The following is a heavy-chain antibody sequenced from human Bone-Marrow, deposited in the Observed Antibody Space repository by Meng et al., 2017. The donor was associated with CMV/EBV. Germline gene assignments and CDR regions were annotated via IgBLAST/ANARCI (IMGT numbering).Heavy chain of an antibody. CDR2: ISPKSGGT. D-gene: IGHD6-13*01. CDR3: ARVWQQLARYNWFDP. Sequence: ASVKVSCKTSGFTFSDYHMHWVRQAPGQGLEWMGWISPKSGGTQDAQKFQGRVTMTRDTSISTAYMELSRLRSDDTAVYYCARVWQQLARYNWFDPWGQGTLVTVSS. V-gene: IGHV1-2*02. J-gene: IGHJ5*02. CDR1: GFTFSDYH.